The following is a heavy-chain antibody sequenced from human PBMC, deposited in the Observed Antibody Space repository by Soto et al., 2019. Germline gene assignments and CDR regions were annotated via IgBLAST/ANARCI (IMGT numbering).Heavy chain of an antibody. Sequence: GASVKVSCKASGYTFTGYYMHWVRQAPGRGLEWMGWINPNSGGTNYAQKFQGWVTMTRDTSISTAYMELSRLRSDDTAVYYCASSRMAGYHSLDYWGQGTLVTVSS. J-gene: IGHJ4*02. CDR3: ASSRMAGYHSLDY. CDR1: GYTFTGYY. V-gene: IGHV1-2*04. D-gene: IGHD6-19*01. CDR2: INPNSGGT.